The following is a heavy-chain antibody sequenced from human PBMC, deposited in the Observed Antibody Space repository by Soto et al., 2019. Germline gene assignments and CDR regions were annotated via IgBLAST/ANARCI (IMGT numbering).Heavy chain of an antibody. CDR2: ISSSSSYI. CDR1: VFTFSSYS. D-gene: IGHD6-13*01. J-gene: IGHJ1*01. CDR3: ARDLIAATPTRH. V-gene: IGHV3-21*01. Sequence: GSLRLSCAASVFTFSSYSMNWVRQAPGKGLEWVSSISSSSSYIYYADSVKGRFTISRDNAKNSLYLQMNSLRAEDTAVYYCARDLIAATPTRHWGQGTLVTVSS.